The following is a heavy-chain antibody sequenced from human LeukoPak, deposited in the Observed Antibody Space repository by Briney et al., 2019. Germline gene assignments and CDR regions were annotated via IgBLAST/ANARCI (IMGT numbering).Heavy chain of an antibody. J-gene: IGHJ4*02. CDR1: GFTFSSYS. D-gene: IGHD2-15*01. V-gene: IGHV3-48*01. CDR2: ISSSSTI. Sequence: GGSLRLSCAASGFTFSSYSMNWVRQAPGKGLEWVSYISSSSTIYYADSVKGRFTISRDNAKNSLYLQMNSLRAEDTAVYYCARDPPIRMGSWGQGTLVTVSS. CDR3: ARDPPIRMGS.